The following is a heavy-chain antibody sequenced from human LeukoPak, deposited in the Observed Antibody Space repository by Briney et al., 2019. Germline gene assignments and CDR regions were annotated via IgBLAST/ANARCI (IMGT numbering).Heavy chain of an antibody. CDR3: ARELHTTNSFDY. D-gene: IGHD1-26*01. V-gene: IGHV3-21*01. J-gene: IGHJ4*02. CDR2: ITGTSSYI. Sequence: GSLRLSCAASGFTFSTYSMNWVRQAPGKGLEWVSSITGTSSYIYYADSLKGRFTISRDNAKNSLYLQLTGLRAEDTAVYFCARELHTTNSFDYWGQGTLVTVSS. CDR1: GFTFSTYS.